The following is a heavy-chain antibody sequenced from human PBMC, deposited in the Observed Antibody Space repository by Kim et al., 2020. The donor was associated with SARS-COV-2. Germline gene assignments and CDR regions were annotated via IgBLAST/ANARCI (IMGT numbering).Heavy chain of an antibody. J-gene: IGHJ4*02. Sequence: GGSLRLSCTASGFTFGDYAMSWFRQAPGKGLEWVGFIRSKAYGGTTEYAASVKGRFTISRDDPKSIAYLQMNSLKTEDTAVYYCTRVPYYGSGSYYREPIDYWGQGTLVTVSS. D-gene: IGHD3-10*01. CDR3: TRVPYYGSGSYYREPIDY. V-gene: IGHV3-49*03. CDR2: IRSKAYGGTT. CDR1: GFTFGDYA.